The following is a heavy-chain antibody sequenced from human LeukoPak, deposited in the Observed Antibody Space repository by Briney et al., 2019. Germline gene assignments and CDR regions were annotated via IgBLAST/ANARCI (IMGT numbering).Heavy chain of an antibody. CDR2: ISYDGSNK. CDR3: AKDLLYYGPGTYYNAAEYFQF. J-gene: IGHJ1*01. Sequence: ERSLRLSCAASGLTFSSYAMHWVRQAPGKGLEWVAVISYDGSNKDYADSVKGRFTISRDNSRNTLSLQMNSLRPEDTAVYYCAKDLLYYGPGTYYNAAEYFQFWGQGTQVTVSS. D-gene: IGHD3-10*01. CDR1: GLTFSSYA. V-gene: IGHV3-30*18.